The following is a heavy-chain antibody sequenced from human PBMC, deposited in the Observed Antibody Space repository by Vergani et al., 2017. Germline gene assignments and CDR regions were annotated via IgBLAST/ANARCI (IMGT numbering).Heavy chain of an antibody. J-gene: IGHJ4*02. Sequence: QLQLQESGPGLVKPSETLSLTCTVSGGSISSSSYYWGWIRQPPGRGLEWIGSIYYSGSTYYNPSLKSRVTISVDTSKNQFSLKLSSVTAADTAVYYCARDNWGTPPGYWGQGTLVTGSS. D-gene: IGHD7-27*01. CDR3: ARDNWGTPPGY. CDR1: GGSISSSSYY. CDR2: IYYSGST. V-gene: IGHV4-39*07.